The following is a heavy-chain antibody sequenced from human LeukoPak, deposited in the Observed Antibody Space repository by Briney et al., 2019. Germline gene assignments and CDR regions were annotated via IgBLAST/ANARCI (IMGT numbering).Heavy chain of an antibody. CDR3: ARATLDN. J-gene: IGHJ4*02. V-gene: IGHV3-53*01. CDR1: GFSVSTNY. CDR2: IYSGGST. Sequence: GGSLRLSCAASGFSVSTNYISWVRQAPGKGLEWVSVIYSGGSTKYADSVKARFTISRDNSKDTVYLQMNSLRAEDTAVYYCARATLDNWGQGTLVTVSS.